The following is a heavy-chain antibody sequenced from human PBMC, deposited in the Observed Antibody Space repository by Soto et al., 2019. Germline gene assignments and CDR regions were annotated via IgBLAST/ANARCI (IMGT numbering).Heavy chain of an antibody. J-gene: IGHJ4*02. CDR1: GGTFSSYA. D-gene: IGHD2-21*02. Sequence: QVQLVQSGAEVKKPGSSVKVSCKASGGTFSSYAIGWVRQAPGQGLEWMGGIIPIFGTANYAQKFQGRVTITADESTSTAYMELSSLRSEDTAVYYCAKASGYCGGDCYPAFDYWGQGTLVTVSS. V-gene: IGHV1-69*12. CDR2: IIPIFGTA. CDR3: AKASGYCGGDCYPAFDY.